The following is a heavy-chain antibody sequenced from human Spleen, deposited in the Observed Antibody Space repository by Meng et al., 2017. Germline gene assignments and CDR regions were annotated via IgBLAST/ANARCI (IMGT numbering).Heavy chain of an antibody. CDR3: ARGSTSAGYSSGWYHFDY. Sequence: QGEVGKSGGEVNKPGSSVEVSCKASGGTFSSYAISWVRQAPGQGLEWMGGIIPIFGTANYAQKFQGRVTITADESTSTAYMELSSLRSEDTAVYYCARGSTSAGYSSGWYHFDYWGQGTLVTVSS. V-gene: IGHV1-69*01. J-gene: IGHJ4*02. CDR2: IIPIFGTA. CDR1: GGTFSSYA. D-gene: IGHD6-19*01.